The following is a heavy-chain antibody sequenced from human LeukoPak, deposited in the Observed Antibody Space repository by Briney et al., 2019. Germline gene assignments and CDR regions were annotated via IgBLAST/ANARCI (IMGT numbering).Heavy chain of an antibody. Sequence: SVTVSCKASGFTFTNSAVQWVRQAPGQGLEWMGGIIPIFGTANYAQKFQGRVTITADESTSTAYMELSSLRSEDTAVYYCARGKVVGGFYYYYGMDVWGQGTTVTVSS. V-gene: IGHV1-69*13. CDR1: GFTFTNSA. D-gene: IGHD3-16*01. CDR3: ARGKVVGGFYYYYGMDV. CDR2: IIPIFGTA. J-gene: IGHJ6*02.